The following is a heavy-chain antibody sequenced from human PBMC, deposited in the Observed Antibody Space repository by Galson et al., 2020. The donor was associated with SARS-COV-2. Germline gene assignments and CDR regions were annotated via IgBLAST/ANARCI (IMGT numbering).Heavy chain of an antibody. Sequence: ASAKVSCKASAYTSTSNRNSSVRPPPGQGREWMSWISPNNGNTKHTQSLKDRVTMTTDTSLSRAYMELRNLRSDDTAVYYCARGRFLDERGGFWGGGEVDYWGQGTLVTVSS. V-gene: IGHV1-18*01. CDR1: AYTSTSNR. CDR3: ARGRFLDERGGFWGGGEVDY. J-gene: IGHJ4*02. D-gene: IGHD3-16*01. CDR2: ISPNNGNT.